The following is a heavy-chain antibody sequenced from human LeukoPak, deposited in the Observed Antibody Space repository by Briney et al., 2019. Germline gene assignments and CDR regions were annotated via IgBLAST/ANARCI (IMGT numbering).Heavy chain of an antibody. CDR1: GCTFSSYA. V-gene: IGHV1-69*04. D-gene: IGHD1-26*01. CDR2: IIPIFGIA. J-gene: IGHJ5*02. Sequence: ASVKVSCKASGCTFSSYAISWVRQAPGQGLEWMGRIIPIFGIANYAQKFQGRVTITADKSTSTAYMELSSLRSEDTAVYYCARGALGATTWWFDPWGQGTLVTVSS. CDR3: ARGALGATTWWFDP.